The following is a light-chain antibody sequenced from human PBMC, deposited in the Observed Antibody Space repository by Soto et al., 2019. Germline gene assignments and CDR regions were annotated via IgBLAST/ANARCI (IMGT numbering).Light chain of an antibody. Sequence: QSALTQPASVSGSPGQSITVSCTGTSSDIGAYNYVSWYQQHPGEAPKLILYEVSKRPSGVSNRFSGSKSGNTASLTISGLQADDEADYYCCSRASTITYVFGSGTKLTVL. J-gene: IGLJ1*01. V-gene: IGLV2-14*01. CDR1: SSDIGAYNY. CDR2: EVS. CDR3: CSRASTITYV.